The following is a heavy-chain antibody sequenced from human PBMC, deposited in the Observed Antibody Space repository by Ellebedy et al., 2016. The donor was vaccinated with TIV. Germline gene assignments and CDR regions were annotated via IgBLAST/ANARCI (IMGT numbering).Heavy chain of an antibody. J-gene: IGHJ4*02. CDR2: IYTSGNT. Sequence: MPSETLSLTCTVSGASLSSAYWSWIRQSAGTGLEWIGRIYTSGNTNYNPSLKSRVTMSVDTSKNHFSLKLTSVTAADTARYYCARGGSFANFWGQGNLVTVSS. CDR1: GASLSSAY. D-gene: IGHD1-26*01. CDR3: ARGGSFANF. V-gene: IGHV4-4*07.